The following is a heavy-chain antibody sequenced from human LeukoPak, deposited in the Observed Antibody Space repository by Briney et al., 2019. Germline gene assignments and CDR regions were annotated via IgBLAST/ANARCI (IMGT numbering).Heavy chain of an antibody. J-gene: IGHJ5*02. V-gene: IGHV3-48*01. D-gene: IGHD4-23*01. CDR1: GFIFSSYS. Sequence: GGSLRLSCAASGFIFSSYSMNWVRQAPGKGLEWVSYISISGNMIYYADSVTGRFTISRDNSQNTLYLQMNSLRGEDTAVYYCARSVVTPSSWFDPWGQGTLVTVSS. CDR3: ARSVVTPSSWFDP. CDR2: ISISGNMI.